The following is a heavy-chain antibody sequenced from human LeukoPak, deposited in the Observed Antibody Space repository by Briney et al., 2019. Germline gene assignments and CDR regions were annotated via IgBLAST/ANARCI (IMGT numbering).Heavy chain of an antibody. Sequence: PGGSLRLSCAASGFTFSSYWMHWVRQAPGKGLEWVSCISGSGKYIYYADSVRGRFTISRDNAKNSLYLQMNSLRAEDTAVYYCAREPFWSGYYSNLHFDYWGQGTLVTVSS. D-gene: IGHD3-3*01. CDR3: AREPFWSGYYSNLHFDY. CDR2: ISGSGKYI. CDR1: GFTFSSYW. J-gene: IGHJ4*02. V-gene: IGHV3-21*01.